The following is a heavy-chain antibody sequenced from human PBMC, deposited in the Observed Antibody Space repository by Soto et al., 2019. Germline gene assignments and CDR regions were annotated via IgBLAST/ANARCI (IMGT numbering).Heavy chain of an antibody. Sequence: XATLSLTCTVSGGSVSSGSYYWSWIRQPPGKGLEWIGYIYYSGSTNYNPSLKSRVTISVDTSKNQFSLKLSSVTAADTAVYYCARSEELEAGVPIDYWGQGTLVTVSS. J-gene: IGHJ4*02. D-gene: IGHD6-19*01. V-gene: IGHV4-61*01. CDR1: GGSVSSGSYY. CDR2: IYYSGST. CDR3: ARSEELEAGVPIDY.